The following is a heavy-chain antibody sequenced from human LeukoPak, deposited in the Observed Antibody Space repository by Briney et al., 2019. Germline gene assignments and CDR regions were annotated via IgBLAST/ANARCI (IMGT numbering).Heavy chain of an antibody. J-gene: IGHJ4*02. D-gene: IGHD3-10*01. CDR1: GFNFSDYW. CDR2: INSDGSTT. CDR3: VRDRGGLPVVY. Sequence: GGSLRLSCAASGFNFSDYWMQWVRQVPGKGLVWVSHINSDGSTTTYADSVKGRFTISRDNARNTLFLQMKSLRVEDTAVYYCVRDRGGLPVVYWGQGSLVTVSS. V-gene: IGHV3-74*01.